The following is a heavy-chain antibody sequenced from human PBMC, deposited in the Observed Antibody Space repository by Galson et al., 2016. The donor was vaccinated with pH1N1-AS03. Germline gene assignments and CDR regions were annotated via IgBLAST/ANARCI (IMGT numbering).Heavy chain of an antibody. CDR2: IYPADSDA. V-gene: IGHV5-51*01. Sequence: QSGAEVKKPGESLKISCKGSGYSFTNYWIAWVRQLPGKGLEWMGTIYPADSDARYSPSFQGQVTISADTSNSTAYMQWNSLKASDTAMYYCARQRAVRAFDYWGQGTPVTVSS. D-gene: IGHD3-10*01. CDR3: ARQRAVRAFDY. CDR1: GYSFTNYW. J-gene: IGHJ4*02.